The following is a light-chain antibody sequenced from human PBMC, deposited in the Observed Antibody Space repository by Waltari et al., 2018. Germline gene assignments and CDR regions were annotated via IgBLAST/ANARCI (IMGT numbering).Light chain of an antibody. V-gene: IGLV2-14*01. Sequence: QSALTQPASVSGSPGQSITISCTGTSSDVGGYTYVSCYQQHPGKAPKPMIYEVSNRPSGVSNRFSGSKSGNTASLTISGLQAEDEADYYCSSYTSSSTYVVFGGGTKLTVL. CDR1: SSDVGGYTY. CDR2: EVS. CDR3: SSYTSSSTYVV. J-gene: IGLJ2*01.